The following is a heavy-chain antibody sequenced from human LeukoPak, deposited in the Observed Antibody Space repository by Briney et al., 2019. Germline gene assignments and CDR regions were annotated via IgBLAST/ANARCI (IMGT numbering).Heavy chain of an antibody. CDR3: ARYLAVAGTGYYYYYGMDV. CDR1: GYTFTSYG. J-gene: IGHJ6*02. V-gene: IGHV1-18*01. Sequence: ASVKVSCKASGYTFTSYGISWVRQAPGQGLEWMGWISAYNGNTNYAQKLQGRVTMTTDTSTSTAYMELRSLRSDDTAVYYCARYLAVAGTGYYYYYGMDVWGQGTTVTVSS. D-gene: IGHD6-19*01. CDR2: ISAYNGNT.